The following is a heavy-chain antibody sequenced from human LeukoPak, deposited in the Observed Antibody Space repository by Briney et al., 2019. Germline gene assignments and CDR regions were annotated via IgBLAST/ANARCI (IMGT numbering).Heavy chain of an antibody. D-gene: IGHD2-15*01. CDR3: ARDVAADNYYYGMDV. Sequence: GGSLRLSCAASGFTFSSYEMHWVRQAPGKGLEWVSYISSAGRPISYADSVKGRFTISRDNAKNSLYLQMNSLRAEDTAVYYCARDVAADNYYYGMDVWGQGTTVTVSS. CDR1: GFTFSSYE. J-gene: IGHJ6*02. CDR2: ISSAGRPI. V-gene: IGHV3-48*03.